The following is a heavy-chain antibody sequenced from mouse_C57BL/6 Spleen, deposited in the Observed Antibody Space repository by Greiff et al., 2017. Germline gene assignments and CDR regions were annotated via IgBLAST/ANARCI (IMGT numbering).Heavy chain of an antibody. CDR3: ARKSTMAYYYAMDY. Sequence: EVQLVESGGGLVKPGGSLKLSCAASGFTFSDYGMHWVRQAPEKGLEWVAYISSGSSTIYYADTVKGRITISRDNAKNTLFLQLTSLRSEDTAMYYCARKSTMAYYYAMDYWGQGTSVTVSS. V-gene: IGHV5-17*01. CDR1: GFTFSDYG. CDR2: ISSGSSTI. J-gene: IGHJ4*01. D-gene: IGHD2-1*01.